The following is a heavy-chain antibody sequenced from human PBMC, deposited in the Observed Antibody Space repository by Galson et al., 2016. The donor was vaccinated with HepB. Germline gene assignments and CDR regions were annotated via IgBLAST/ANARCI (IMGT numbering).Heavy chain of an antibody. CDR3: ARSYLLGRGFGW. J-gene: IGHJ4*02. CDR1: WDSVSSNSAG. V-gene: IGHV6-1*01. D-gene: IGHD7-27*01. Sequence: CAISWDSVSSNSAGWYWFRQSPSRGLEWLGRTFYRSNWQTDYAESVKSRITINPDTSKNQSSLQLNSVTPDDTAVYYCARSYLLGRGFGWWGQGTLVTVSS. CDR2: TFYRSNWQT.